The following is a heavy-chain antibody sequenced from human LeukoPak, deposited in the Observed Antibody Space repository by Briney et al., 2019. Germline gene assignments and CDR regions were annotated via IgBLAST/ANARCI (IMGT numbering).Heavy chain of an antibody. CDR2: IYTSGST. D-gene: IGHD3-10*01. CDR3: ARVKIFGESAYFDY. CDR1: GGSLSSYY. Sequence: SETLSLTCTVSGGSLSSYYWSWIRQPAGKGLEWIGRIYTSGSTNYNPSLKSRVTMSADTSKNQFSLKLSSVTAADTAVYYCARVKIFGESAYFDYWGQGTLVTVSS. J-gene: IGHJ4*02. V-gene: IGHV4-4*07.